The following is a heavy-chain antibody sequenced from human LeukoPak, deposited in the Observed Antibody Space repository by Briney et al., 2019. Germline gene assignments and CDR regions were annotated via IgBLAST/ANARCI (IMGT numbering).Heavy chain of an antibody. Sequence: PSETLSLTCAVYGGSFTGYYWRWIRQPPGKGLEWIGEINHSGSTKYNPSLKSRVTISVDTSTNQFFLRLTSVTAADTAVYYCARDIGRFGELMGYWGQGTLSPSPQ. CDR2: INHSGST. D-gene: IGHD3-10*01. V-gene: IGHV4-34*01. J-gene: IGHJ4*02. CDR3: ARDIGRFGELMGY. CDR1: GGSFTGYY.